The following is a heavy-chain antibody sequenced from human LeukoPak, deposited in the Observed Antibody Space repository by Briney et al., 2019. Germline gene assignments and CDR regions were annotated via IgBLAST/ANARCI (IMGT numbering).Heavy chain of an antibody. CDR1: GYTFTSYG. D-gene: IGHD4-11*01. Sequence: ASVKVSCKASGYTFTSYGISWVRQAPGQGLEWMGWISADDGNTNYAHELQGRVTMTTDTSTSTAYMELRSLRTDDTAVYYCARDAHDYSNYKGHYYGMDVWGQGTTVTVSS. CDR2: ISADDGNT. CDR3: ARDAHDYSNYKGHYYGMDV. V-gene: IGHV1-18*01. J-gene: IGHJ6*02.